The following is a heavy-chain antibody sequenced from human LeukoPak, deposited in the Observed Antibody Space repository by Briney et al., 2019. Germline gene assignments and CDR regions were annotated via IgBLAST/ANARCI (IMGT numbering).Heavy chain of an antibody. Sequence: GRSLRLSCAASGFTFSSYAMHWVRQAPGKGLEWVAVIPYDGSNKYYADSVKGRFTISRDNSKNTLYLQMNSLRAEDTAVYYCARARHGAPKNYYDSSGYYPDYWGQGTLVTVSS. D-gene: IGHD3-22*01. CDR2: IPYDGSNK. CDR3: ARARHGAPKNYYDSSGYYPDY. J-gene: IGHJ4*02. V-gene: IGHV3-30-3*01. CDR1: GFTFSSYA.